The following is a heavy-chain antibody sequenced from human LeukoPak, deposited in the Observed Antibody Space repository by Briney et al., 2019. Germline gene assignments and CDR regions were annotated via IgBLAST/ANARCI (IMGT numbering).Heavy chain of an antibody. V-gene: IGHV4-34*01. CDR3: ARVGYCSGGSCYGLDY. CDR2: INHSGST. Sequence: SETLSLTCAVYGGSFSGYYWSWIRQPPGKGLEWIGEINHSGSTNYNPSLKGRVTISVDTSKNQFSLKLSSVTAADTAVYYCARVGYCSGGSCYGLDYWGQGTLVTVSS. J-gene: IGHJ4*02. D-gene: IGHD2-15*01. CDR1: GGSFSGYY.